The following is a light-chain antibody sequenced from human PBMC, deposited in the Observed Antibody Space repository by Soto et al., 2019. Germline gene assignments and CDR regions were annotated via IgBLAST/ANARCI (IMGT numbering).Light chain of an antibody. Sequence: QSALTQPASVSGSPGQSITISCTGTSSDVGGYNYVSWYQQHPGKAPKLMLYDVSNRSSGVSNRFSGSKSGNTASLSISGLPAEDEADYYCSSYTSSSTLVVFGGGTKLTVL. V-gene: IGLV2-14*01. CDR2: DVS. CDR3: SSYTSSSTLVV. J-gene: IGLJ2*01. CDR1: SSDVGGYNY.